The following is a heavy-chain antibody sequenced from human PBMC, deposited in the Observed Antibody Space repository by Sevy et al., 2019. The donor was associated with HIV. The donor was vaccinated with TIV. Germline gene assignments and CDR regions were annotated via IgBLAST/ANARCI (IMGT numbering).Heavy chain of an antibody. Sequence: GGSLRLSCAASGFTFSSYSMNWVRQAPGRGLEWVSSITSGSSFIFYAGSVKGRFTISRDNAKNSLYLQMNSLRAEVTAVDYCARPTSGMSEYEPLDNARFYGMDVWGPGTTVTVSS. CDR2: ITSGSSFI. V-gene: IGHV3-21*01. J-gene: IGHJ6*02. CDR3: ARPTSGMSEYEPLDNARFYGMDV. CDR1: GFTFSSYS. D-gene: IGHD1-20*01.